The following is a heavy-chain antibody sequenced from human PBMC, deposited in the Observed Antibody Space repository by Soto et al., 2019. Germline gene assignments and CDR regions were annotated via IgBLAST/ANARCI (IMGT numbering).Heavy chain of an antibody. D-gene: IGHD6-6*01. CDR2: INSDGSST. CDR3: TRSGSSPYYYGMDV. J-gene: IGHJ6*02. Sequence: EVQLVESGRGLVQPGGSLRLSCAASGFTFSSYWMHWVRQAPGKGLVWVSRINSDGSSTNYADSVKGRFTISRDNARNTLFLQMDTLRAEDTAVYYCTRSGSSPYYYGMDVWGQGTTVTVSS. CDR1: GFTFSSYW. V-gene: IGHV3-74*01.